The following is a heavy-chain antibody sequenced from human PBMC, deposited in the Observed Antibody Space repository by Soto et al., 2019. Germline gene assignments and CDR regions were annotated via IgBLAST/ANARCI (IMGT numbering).Heavy chain of an antibody. CDR1: GYTFTSYY. Sequence: ASVKVSCKASGYTFTSYYMHWVRQAPGQGREWMGIINPSGGSTSYAQKFQGRVTMTRDTSTSTVYMELSSLRSEDTAVYYCARGIVVVPAAIASWFDPWGQGTLVTVSS. CDR3: ARGIVVVPAAIASWFDP. J-gene: IGHJ5*02. CDR2: INPSGGST. V-gene: IGHV1-46*01. D-gene: IGHD2-2*01.